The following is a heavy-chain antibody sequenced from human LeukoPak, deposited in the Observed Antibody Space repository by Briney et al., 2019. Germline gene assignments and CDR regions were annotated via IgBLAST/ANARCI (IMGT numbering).Heavy chain of an antibody. CDR1: GDSVSSNSAA. Sequence: SQTLSLTCAISGDSVSSNSAAWNWIRRSPSRGLEWLGRTYYRSKWYNDYAVSVKSRITVNPDTSKNQFSLQLNSVTPEDTVVYYCAREKVGVLNWFDPWGQGTLVTVSS. D-gene: IGHD1-26*01. J-gene: IGHJ5*02. CDR2: TYYRSKWYN. V-gene: IGHV6-1*01. CDR3: AREKVGVLNWFDP.